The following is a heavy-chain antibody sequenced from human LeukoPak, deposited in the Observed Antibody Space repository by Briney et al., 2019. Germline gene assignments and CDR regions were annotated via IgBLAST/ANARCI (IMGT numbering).Heavy chain of an antibody. CDR2: IRGSGET. CDR1: GIIFSTYA. D-gene: IGHD3/OR15-3a*01. J-gene: IGHJ5*02. Sequence: GGSLRLSCEFSGIIFSTYAMNWVRQAPGKGLEWVLLIRGSGETFYADSVKGRFTISRDDSKNTVYLQMNSLRVEDTAVYFCARDRAATQDWVEFDPWGQGTLVTVSS. V-gene: IGHV3-66*03. CDR3: ARDRAATQDWVEFDP.